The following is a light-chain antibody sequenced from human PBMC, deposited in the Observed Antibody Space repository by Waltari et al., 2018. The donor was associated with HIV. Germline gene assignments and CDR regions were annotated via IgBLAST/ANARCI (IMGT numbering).Light chain of an antibody. Sequence: QSALTQPRSVSGSPGQSVTISCTGTSSDVGAYNYVSWYQQHPGKAPKLMIYDVSKRPSGGPDRFSGSKSGNTASLTISGLQAEDGADYYCCSYAGSYTLRVFGGGTKLTVL. J-gene: IGLJ2*01. CDR2: DVS. V-gene: IGLV2-11*01. CDR1: SSDVGAYNY. CDR3: CSYAGSYTLRV.